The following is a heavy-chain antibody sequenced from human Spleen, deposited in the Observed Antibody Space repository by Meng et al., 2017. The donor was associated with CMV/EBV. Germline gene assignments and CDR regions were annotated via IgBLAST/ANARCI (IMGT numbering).Heavy chain of an antibody. CDR1: GFTFSGYN. CDR2: INTNSRTI. D-gene: IGHD3-22*01. V-gene: IGHV3-48*04. CDR3: ARDRVYYYDSSGPDAFDI. Sequence: GGSLRLSCAAFGFTFSGYNMNWVRQAPGKGLEWVSYINTNSRTIYYADSVKRRFTISRDNTRNSLYLQMNGLRAEDTAVYYCARDRVYYYDSSGPDAFDIWGQGTMVTVSS. J-gene: IGHJ3*02.